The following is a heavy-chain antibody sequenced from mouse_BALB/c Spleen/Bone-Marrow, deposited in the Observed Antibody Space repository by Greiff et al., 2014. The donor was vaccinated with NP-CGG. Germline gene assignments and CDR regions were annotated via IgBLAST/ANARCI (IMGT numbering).Heavy chain of an antibody. CDR3: ARGLRWCFDV. Sequence: EVQLQQSGTVLARPGASVKMSCKASGYSFTSYWMHWVKERPGQGLEWIGAFYPGNSDTSYNQKFKGKAKLTAVTSASTAYMELSSLTNEDSAVYYCARGLRWCFDVWGAGTTVTVSS. CDR1: GYSFTSYW. J-gene: IGHJ1*01. V-gene: IGHV1-5*01. CDR2: FYPGNSDT. D-gene: IGHD1-1*01.